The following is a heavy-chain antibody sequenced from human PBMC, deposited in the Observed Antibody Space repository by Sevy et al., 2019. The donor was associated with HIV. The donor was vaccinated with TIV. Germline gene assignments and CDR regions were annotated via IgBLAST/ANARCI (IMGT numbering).Heavy chain of an antibody. J-gene: IGHJ3*01. Sequence: GGSLRLSCSASGFTFSSYAMHWVRQAPGKGLEYVSAISSNGGSTYYADSVKGRFTISRDNSKNKLYLQMSSLRAEDTAVYYCVKVWHYYDSGGPVWGQGTRVTVSS. CDR3: VKVWHYYDSGGPV. D-gene: IGHD3-22*01. CDR1: GFTFSSYA. CDR2: ISSNGGST. V-gene: IGHV3-64D*06.